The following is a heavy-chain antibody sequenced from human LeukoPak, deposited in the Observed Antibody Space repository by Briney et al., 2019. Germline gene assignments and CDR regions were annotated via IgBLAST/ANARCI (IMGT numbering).Heavy chain of an antibody. Sequence: SETLSLTCTVSGGSISSGGYYWSWIRQHPGKGLEWIGYIYYSGSTYYNPSLKSRVTISVDTSKNQFSLKLSSVTAADTAVYYCARGPLDSGYTYFDYWGQGTLVSVAS. J-gene: IGHJ4*02. V-gene: IGHV4-31*03. CDR1: GGSISSGGYY. CDR3: ARGPLDSGYTYFDY. CDR2: IYYSGST. D-gene: IGHD5-12*01.